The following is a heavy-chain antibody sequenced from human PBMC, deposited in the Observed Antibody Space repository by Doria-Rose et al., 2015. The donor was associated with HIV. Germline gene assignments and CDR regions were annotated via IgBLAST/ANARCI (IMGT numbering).Heavy chain of an antibody. CDR2: IFSDDDR. CDR3: ARIKSSRWYHKYYFDF. Sequence: QVQLVQSGPVLVKPTETLTLTCTVSGVSLSSPGMGVSWIRQPPGKALEWLANIFSDDDRSYITSLKSRLTISRGTSKSQVVLTMTDMDPVDTATYYCARIKSSRWYHKYYFDFWGQGTLVIVSA. CDR1: GVSLSSPGMG. J-gene: IGHJ4*02. V-gene: IGHV2-26*01. D-gene: IGHD6-13*01.